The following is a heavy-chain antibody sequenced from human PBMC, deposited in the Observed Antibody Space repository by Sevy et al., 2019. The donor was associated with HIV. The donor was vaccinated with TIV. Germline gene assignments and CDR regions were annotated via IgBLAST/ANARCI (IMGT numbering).Heavy chain of an antibody. CDR3: GAVFPVSGEIAKNSLYWQMNSLRAEDTAWYYGAKDAVPTTVTTWLVGNWYFDL. Sequence: GGSLRLSCAASGFTFDDYAMHWVRQAPGKGLEWVSGISWNSGSIGYADSVKGRFTISRDNAKNSLYLQMNSLRGEEGMGYCGGAVFPVSGEIAKNSLYWQMNSLRAEDTAWYYGAKDAVPTTVTTWLVGNWYFDLWGRGTLVTVSS. CDR2: ISWNSGSI. D-gene: IGHD3-3*01. CDR1: GFTFDDYA. J-gene: IGHJ2*01. V-gene: IGHV3-9*01.